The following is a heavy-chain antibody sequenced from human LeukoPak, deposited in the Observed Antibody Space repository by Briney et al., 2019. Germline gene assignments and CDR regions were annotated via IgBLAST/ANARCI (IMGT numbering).Heavy chain of an antibody. J-gene: IGHJ4*02. CDR3: ARATGIAVAGTGGVFDY. V-gene: IGHV4-59*12. CDR1: GGSISSYY. D-gene: IGHD6-19*01. CDR2: IYYSGST. Sequence: PSETLSLTCTVSGGSISSYYWSWIRQPPGKGLEWIGYIYYSGSTNYNPSLKSRVTISLDTSKNQFSLKLSSVTAADTAVYYCARATGIAVAGTGGVFDYWGQGTLVTVSS.